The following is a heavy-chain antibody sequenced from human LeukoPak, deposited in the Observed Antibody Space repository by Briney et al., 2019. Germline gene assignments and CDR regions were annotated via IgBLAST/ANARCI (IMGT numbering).Heavy chain of an antibody. Sequence: GGSLRLSCAASGFTFSRYAMNWVRQAPEKGLEWVSYISTGGDNTFYADSLKGRFTVSRDNAKNSLFLQMDSLRAEDTAVYYCARDNPGRLNAFDIWGQGTMVTVSS. J-gene: IGHJ3*02. CDR1: GFTFSRYA. CDR2: ISTGGDNT. D-gene: IGHD1-14*01. CDR3: ARDNPGRLNAFDI. V-gene: IGHV3-21*01.